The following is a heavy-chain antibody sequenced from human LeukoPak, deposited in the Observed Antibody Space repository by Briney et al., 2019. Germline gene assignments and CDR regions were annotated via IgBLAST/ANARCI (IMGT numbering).Heavy chain of an antibody. CDR3: AKDPRYCSSTSCY. J-gene: IGHJ4*02. D-gene: IGHD2-2*01. V-gene: IGHV3-30*02. Sequence: GGSLRLSCAASGFTFSSYGMHWVRQAPGKGLEWVAFIRYDGSNKYYADSVKGRFTISRDNSKNTLYLQMNSLRAEDTAVYYCAKDPRYCSSTSCYWGQGTLVTVSS. CDR2: IRYDGSNK. CDR1: GFTFSSYG.